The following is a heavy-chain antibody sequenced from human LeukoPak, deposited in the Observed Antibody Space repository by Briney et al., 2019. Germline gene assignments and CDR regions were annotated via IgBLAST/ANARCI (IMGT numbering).Heavy chain of an antibody. Sequence: GGSLRLSCAFSGFTFGNYSVNWVRQAPGKGLVWVSRINSDGSIINYADSVKGRFTISRDNAKNTLFLQMNGLGGEDTAVYYCATTTYFSGSGSFYSYWGQGALVTVSS. CDR3: ATTTYFSGSGSFYSY. D-gene: IGHD3-10*01. V-gene: IGHV3-74*01. CDR2: INSDGSII. CDR1: GFTFGNYS. J-gene: IGHJ4*02.